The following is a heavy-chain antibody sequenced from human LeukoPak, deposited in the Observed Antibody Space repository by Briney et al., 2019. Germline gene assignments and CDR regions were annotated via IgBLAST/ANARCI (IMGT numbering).Heavy chain of an antibody. D-gene: IGHD6-13*01. CDR2: IYHSGST. J-gene: IGHJ6*02. Sequence: SQTLSLTCTVSGYSISSGYYWGWIRQPPGKGLEWIGSIYHSGSTYYNPSLKSRVTISVDTSKNQFSLELSSVTAADTAVYYCARDLAAAAQAGVDVWGQGTTVTVSS. CDR1: GYSISSGYY. V-gene: IGHV4-38-2*02. CDR3: ARDLAAAAQAGVDV.